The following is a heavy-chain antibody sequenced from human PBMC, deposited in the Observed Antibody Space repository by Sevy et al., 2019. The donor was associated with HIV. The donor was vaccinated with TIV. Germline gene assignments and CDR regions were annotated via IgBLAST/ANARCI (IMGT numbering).Heavy chain of an antibody. Sequence: SETLSLTCTVSGGSISSSNYYWSWIRQPPGKGLEWIGYIYYSGSTNYNPSLKSRVTISVDTSKNQFSLKLSSVTAADTAVYYCARTPRLRLGELSSHGGYYFDYWGQGTLVTVSS. D-gene: IGHD3-16*02. V-gene: IGHV4-61*01. CDR3: ARTPRLRLGELSSHGGYYFDY. J-gene: IGHJ4*02. CDR2: IYYSGST. CDR1: GGSISSSNYY.